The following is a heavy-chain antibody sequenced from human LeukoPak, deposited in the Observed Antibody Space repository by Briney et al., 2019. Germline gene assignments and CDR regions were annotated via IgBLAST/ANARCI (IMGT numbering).Heavy chain of an antibody. D-gene: IGHD2-8*01. CDR2: ISAYNGNT. V-gene: IGHV1-18*01. CDR3: ARDREGYCTNGVCHNRFDY. J-gene: IGHJ4*02. Sequence: ASVKVSCKASGYTFTSYGISWVRQAPGQGLEWMGWISAYNGNTNYAQKLQGRVTMTTDTSTSTAYMELRSLRSDDTAVYYCARDREGYCTNGVCHNRFDYWGQGTLVTVSS. CDR1: GYTFTSYG.